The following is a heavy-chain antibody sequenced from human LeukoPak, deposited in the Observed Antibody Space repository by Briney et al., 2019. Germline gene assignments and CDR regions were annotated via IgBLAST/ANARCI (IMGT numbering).Heavy chain of an antibody. Sequence: GGSLRLSCAASGFTFSSYSMNWVRQAPGKGLEWVSYISSSSSTIYYADSVKGRFTISRDNAKNSLYLQMNSLRAEDTAVYYCAKSDDYVWGSYRYAECFQHWGQGTLVTVSS. J-gene: IGHJ1*01. CDR3: AKSDDYVWGSYRYAECFQH. V-gene: IGHV3-48*04. D-gene: IGHD3-16*02. CDR1: GFTFSSYS. CDR2: ISSSSSTI.